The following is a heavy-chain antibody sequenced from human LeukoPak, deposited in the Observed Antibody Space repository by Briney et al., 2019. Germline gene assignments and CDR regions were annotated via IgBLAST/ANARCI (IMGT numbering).Heavy chain of an antibody. CDR3: AKGPYDFWSGYPPFDY. J-gene: IGHJ4*02. CDR2: ISGSSGST. V-gene: IGHV3-23*01. CDR1: GFTFSSYA. Sequence: GGSLRLSCAASGFTFSSYAMSWVRQAPGKGLEWVSAISGSSGSTYYADSVKGRFTISRDNSKNTLYLQMNSLRAEDTAVYYCAKGPYDFWSGYPPFDYWGQGTLVTVSS. D-gene: IGHD3-3*01.